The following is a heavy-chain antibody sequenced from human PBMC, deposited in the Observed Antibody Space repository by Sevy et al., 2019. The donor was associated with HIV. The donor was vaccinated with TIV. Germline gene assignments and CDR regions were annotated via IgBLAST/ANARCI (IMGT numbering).Heavy chain of an antibody. D-gene: IGHD2-21*01. CDR1: GFCFNDHA. J-gene: IGHJ6*02. Sequence: SLKISCAASGFCFNDHAMHWVLQVAGKGLEWVSGVSWNSRNIGYGDSVKGRFTISRDNANHFLYLEMNSLRPEDTAFYYCAKDINRGCDGVNCYPYYYYFYGLDVWGQGTTVTVSS. CDR2: VSWNSRNI. CDR3: AKDINRGCDGVNCYPYYYYFYGLDV. V-gene: IGHV3-9*01.